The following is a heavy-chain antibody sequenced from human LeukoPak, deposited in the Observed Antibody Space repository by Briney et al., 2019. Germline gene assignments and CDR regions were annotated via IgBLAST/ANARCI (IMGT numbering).Heavy chain of an antibody. CDR3: ARAGDKLRPNWFDP. CDR1: GYTFTSYD. J-gene: IGHJ5*02. V-gene: IGHV1-8*01. D-gene: IGHD4-17*01. CDR2: MNPNSGNT. Sequence: ASVKVSCKASGYTFTSYDINWVRQATGQGLEWMGWMNPNSGNTGYAQKFQGRVTMTRNTSISTAYMGLSSLRSEDTAVYYCARAGDKLRPNWFDPWGQGTLVTVSS.